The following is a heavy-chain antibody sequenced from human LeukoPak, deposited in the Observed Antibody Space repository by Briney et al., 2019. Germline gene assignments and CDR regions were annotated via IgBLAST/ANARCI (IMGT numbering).Heavy chain of an antibody. J-gene: IGHJ4*02. V-gene: IGHV3-53*01. CDR2: SYSGGST. CDR1: GFTVISNY. CDR3: AGDFPPGY. D-gene: IGHD3-10*01. Sequence: PGGSLRLSCAASGFTVISNYMYWVRQAPGQGLGWVSVSYSGGSTYYADSVKGRFTISRDNSKNTLYLQMNSLRAEDTAVYYCAGDFPPGYWGQGTLVTVSS.